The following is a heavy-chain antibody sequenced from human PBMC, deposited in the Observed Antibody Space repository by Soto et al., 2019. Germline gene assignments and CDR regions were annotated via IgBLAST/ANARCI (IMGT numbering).Heavy chain of an antibody. Sequence: QVQLVQSGAEVKKPGSSVKVSCKASGGTFSNYAISWVRQAPGQGLEWMGGIIPIFGTANYAQKFQGRVTITADESTTTASMELSSLKSEDTAVYYCARGGKALGFYYGMDVWGQGTTVTVSS. CDR3: ARGGKALGFYYGMDV. CDR2: IIPIFGTA. J-gene: IGHJ6*02. D-gene: IGHD3-16*01. CDR1: GGTFSNYA. V-gene: IGHV1-69*01.